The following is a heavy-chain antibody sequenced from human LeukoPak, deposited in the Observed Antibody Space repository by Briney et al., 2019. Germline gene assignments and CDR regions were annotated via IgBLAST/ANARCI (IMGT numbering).Heavy chain of an antibody. CDR3: ARADVLLWFGERILRGYYYGMDV. V-gene: IGHV3-48*03. CDR2: ISSSGSTI. CDR1: GFTFSSYE. J-gene: IGHJ6*04. Sequence: SLRLSCAASGFTFSSYEMNWVRQAPGKGLEWVSYISSSGSTIYYADSVKGRFTISRDNAKNSLYLQMNSLRAEDTAVYYCARADVLLWFGERILRGYYYGMDVWGKGTTVTVSS. D-gene: IGHD3-10*01.